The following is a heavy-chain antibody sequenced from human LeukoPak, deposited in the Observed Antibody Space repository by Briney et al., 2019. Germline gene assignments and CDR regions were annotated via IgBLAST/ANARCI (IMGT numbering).Heavy chain of an antibody. V-gene: IGHV3-9*01. D-gene: IGHD5-18*01. Sequence: LNISCAASGSIFVDYGMHWVRQAPGKGLEWVSGISWNSGSIGEAQSVKRRFTIPTDNAKYSLYLQMNSTRAKDTAVYYCATPPLSKSRYSYGTGASYYFDYWGQGTLVTVSS. CDR2: ISWNSGSI. CDR3: ATPPLSKSRYSYGTGASYYFDY. CDR1: GSIFVDYG. J-gene: IGHJ4*02.